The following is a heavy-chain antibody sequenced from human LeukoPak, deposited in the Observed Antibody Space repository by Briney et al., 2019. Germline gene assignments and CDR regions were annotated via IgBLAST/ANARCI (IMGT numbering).Heavy chain of an antibody. CDR3: ARVGDSSSWYVVY. CDR1: GFTFSSYA. V-gene: IGHV3-23*01. Sequence: GGSLRLSCAASGFTFSSYAMTWVHQAPGKGLEWVSSISDSGGSTYYADSVRGRFTISRDNSKNTLYLQMNSLRAEDTAVYYCARVGDSSSWYVVYWGQGTLVTVSS. D-gene: IGHD6-13*01. J-gene: IGHJ4*02. CDR2: ISDSGGST.